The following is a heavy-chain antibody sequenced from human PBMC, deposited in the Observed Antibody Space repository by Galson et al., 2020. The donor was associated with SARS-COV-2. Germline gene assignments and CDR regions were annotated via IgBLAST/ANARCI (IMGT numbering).Heavy chain of an antibody. D-gene: IGHD3-22*01. CDR1: GFTFSSYA. J-gene: IGHJ4*02. Sequence: GGSLRLSCAASGFTFSSYAMHWVRQAPGKGLEWVAVISYDGSNKYYADSVKGRFTISRDNSKNTLYLQMNSLRAEDTAVYYCARDYYDSSGYYYLIGGYFDYWGQGTLVTVSS. V-gene: IGHV3-30*04. CDR2: ISYDGSNK. CDR3: ARDYYDSSGYYYLIGGYFDY.